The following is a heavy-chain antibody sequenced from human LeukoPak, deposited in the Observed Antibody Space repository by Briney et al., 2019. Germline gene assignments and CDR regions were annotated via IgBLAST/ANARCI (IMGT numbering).Heavy chain of an antibody. D-gene: IGHD4-17*01. CDR1: GYTFINYG. CDR2: MNPNSGNT. J-gene: IGHJ4*02. CDR3: ARVAYGDYDY. Sequence: ASVKVSCKASGYTFINYGISWVRQATGQGLEWMGWMNPNSGNTGYAQKFQGRVTMTRNTSISTAYMELSSLRSEDTAVYYCARVAYGDYDYWGQGTLVTVSS. V-gene: IGHV1-8*01.